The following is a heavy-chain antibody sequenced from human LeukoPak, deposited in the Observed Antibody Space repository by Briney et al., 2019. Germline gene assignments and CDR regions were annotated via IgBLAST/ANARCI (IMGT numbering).Heavy chain of an antibody. J-gene: IGHJ3*02. CDR3: ARAGIVPAAPVSFDI. CDR2: ISAYNGST. Sequence: GASVKVSCKASGYTFTSYGISWVRQAPGQGLEWMGWISAYNGSTNYAQKLQGRVTMTTDTSTSTAYMELRSLRSDDTAVYYCARAGIVPAAPVSFDIWGQGTMVTVSS. V-gene: IGHV1-18*01. D-gene: IGHD2-2*01. CDR1: GYTFTSYG.